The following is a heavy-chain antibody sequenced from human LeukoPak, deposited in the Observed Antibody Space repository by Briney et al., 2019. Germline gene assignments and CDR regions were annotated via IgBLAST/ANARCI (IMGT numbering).Heavy chain of an antibody. CDR1: GFTFSDYA. V-gene: IGHV3-48*03. Sequence: GGSLRLSCTASGFTFSDYAMHWVRQAPGKGLEWVSYIGRSGGTLYYADSVKGRFTISRDNAKNSLYLQMNSLRAEDTAVYYCARDNSVDRHFDYWGQGTLVTVSS. D-gene: IGHD2/OR15-2a*01. CDR2: IGRSGGTL. CDR3: ARDNSVDRHFDY. J-gene: IGHJ4*02.